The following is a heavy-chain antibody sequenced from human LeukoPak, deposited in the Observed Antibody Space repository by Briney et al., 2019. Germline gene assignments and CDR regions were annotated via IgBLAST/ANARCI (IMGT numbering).Heavy chain of an antibody. D-gene: IGHD3-10*01. CDR2: IWSDGSHK. CDR3: AKDANEFGDSYFDS. CDR1: GFTFSNFG. V-gene: IGHV3-33*06. Sequence: GGSLRLSCEASGFTFSNFGMHWVREAPGNGLEWVAVIWSDGSHKYYDASVNGRFTIFRDNSKNTLYLQMNSLRAADTSIYFCAKDANEFGDSYFDSWGLGTLVTVSS. J-gene: IGHJ5*01.